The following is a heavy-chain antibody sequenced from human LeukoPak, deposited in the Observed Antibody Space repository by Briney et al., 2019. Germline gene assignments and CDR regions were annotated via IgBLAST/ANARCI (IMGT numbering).Heavy chain of an antibody. J-gene: IGHJ4*02. D-gene: IGHD4-17*01. CDR2: IWYDGSNK. CDR3: AKPTVTTEFATWYFDY. CDR1: GFTFSSYG. V-gene: IGHV3-33*06. Sequence: GGSLRLSCAASGFTFSSYGMNWVRQAPGKGLEWVAVIWYDGSNKYYADSVKGRFTISRDNSKNTLYLQMNSLRAEDTAVYYCAKPTVTTEFATWYFDYWGQGTLVTVSS.